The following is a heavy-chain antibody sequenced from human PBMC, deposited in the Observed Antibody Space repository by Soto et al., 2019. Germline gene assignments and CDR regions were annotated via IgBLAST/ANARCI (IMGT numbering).Heavy chain of an antibody. J-gene: IGHJ4*02. Sequence: PSETLSLTCAVYGGSFSGYYWSWIRQPPGKGLEWIGEINHSGSTNYNPSLKSRVTISVDTSKNQFSLKLSSVTAADTAVYYCARGHYYYDSSGYYYFDYWGQGTLVTVSS. CDR3: ARGHYYYDSSGYYYFDY. V-gene: IGHV4-34*01. CDR2: INHSGST. D-gene: IGHD3-22*01. CDR1: GGSFSGYY.